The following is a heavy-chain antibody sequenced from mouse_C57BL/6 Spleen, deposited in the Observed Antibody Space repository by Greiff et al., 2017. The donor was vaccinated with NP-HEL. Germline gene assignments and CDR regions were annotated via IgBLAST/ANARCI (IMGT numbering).Heavy chain of an antibody. CDR2: IDPSDSET. V-gene: IGHV1-52*01. D-gene: IGHD1-1*01. CDR1: GYTFTSYW. J-gene: IGHJ3*01. CDR3: ARGPYPVALRGCAY. Sequence: QVQLQQPGAELVRPGSSVKLSCKASGYTFTSYWMHWVKQRPIQGLEWIGNIDPSDSETHYNQKFKDKATLTVDKSSSTAYMQLSSLTSEDSAVYYCARGPYPVALRGCAYWGQGTLVTVSA.